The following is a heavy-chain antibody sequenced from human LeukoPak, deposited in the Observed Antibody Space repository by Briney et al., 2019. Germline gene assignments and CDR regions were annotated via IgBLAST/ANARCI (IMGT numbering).Heavy chain of an antibody. CDR2: IYYSGST. D-gene: IGHD3-9*01. CDR3: AGDGRYGYYYGMDV. CDR1: GGSISSYY. Sequence: SETLSLTCTVSGGSISSYYWSWIRQPPGKGLEWIGYIYYSGSTNYNPSLKSRVTISVDTSKNQFSLKLSSVTAADTAVYYCAGDGRYGYYYGMDVWGQGTTVTVSS. J-gene: IGHJ6*02. V-gene: IGHV4-59*01.